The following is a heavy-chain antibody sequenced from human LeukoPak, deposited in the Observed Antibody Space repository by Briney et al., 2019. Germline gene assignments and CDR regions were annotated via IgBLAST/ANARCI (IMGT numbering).Heavy chain of an antibody. Sequence: ASVKVSCKTSGYTLTYYYFHWVRQAPGQGLEWMGWINPNTGDTNYAQKFQGRVTLTRDTSISTAYMNLSSLRSDDTAVYYCARIRGSGAYDSGYSRWDFDYWGQGTLVTVSS. D-gene: IGHD3-10*01. V-gene: IGHV1-2*02. CDR1: GYTLTYYY. J-gene: IGHJ4*02. CDR3: ARIRGSGAYDSGYSRWDFDY. CDR2: INPNTGDT.